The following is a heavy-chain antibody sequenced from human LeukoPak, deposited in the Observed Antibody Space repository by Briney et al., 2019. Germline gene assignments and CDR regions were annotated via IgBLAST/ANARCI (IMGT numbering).Heavy chain of an antibody. CDR3: ARVADSSGYYPFDY. V-gene: IGHV4-39*07. D-gene: IGHD3-22*01. Sequence: SETLSRTGTVSGGSISSMSYYWGWIRQPPGKGVWWIGSIYHSGSTYYNPSLMSRFTISVDTSKNQFSLKLSSVTAADTAVYYCARVADSSGYYPFDYWGQGTLVTVSS. J-gene: IGHJ4*02. CDR2: IYHSGST. CDR1: GGSISSMSYY.